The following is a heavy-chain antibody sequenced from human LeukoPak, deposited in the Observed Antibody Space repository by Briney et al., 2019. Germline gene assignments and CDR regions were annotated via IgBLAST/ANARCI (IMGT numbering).Heavy chain of an antibody. CDR1: GYTCTSYG. CDR3: ARARVTREIDY. J-gene: IGHJ4*02. D-gene: IGHD4-11*01. CDR2: ISAYNGNT. Sequence: ASVKVSCKASGYTCTSYGISWVRQAPGQGLEWMGWISAYNGNTNYAQKLQGRVTMTTDTSTSTAYMELRSLRSDDKAVYYCARARVTREIDYWGQGTLVTVSS. V-gene: IGHV1-18*01.